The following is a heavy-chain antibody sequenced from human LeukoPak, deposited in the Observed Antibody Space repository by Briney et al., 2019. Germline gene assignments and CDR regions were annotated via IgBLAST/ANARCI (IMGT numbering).Heavy chain of an antibody. J-gene: IGHJ3*02. CDR2: IHNSGST. V-gene: IGHV4-59*02. CDR1: GGPARSYY. D-gene: IGHD1-26*01. Sequence: PSETLSLTCIVSGGPARSYYWSWIRQPPGEGLEWIAYIHNSGSTNYNPSLKSRVTISVDTSKNQFSLKLRSVTAADTAVYYCVRDWEGFNFDIWGQGTMVTVSS. CDR3: VRDWEGFNFDI.